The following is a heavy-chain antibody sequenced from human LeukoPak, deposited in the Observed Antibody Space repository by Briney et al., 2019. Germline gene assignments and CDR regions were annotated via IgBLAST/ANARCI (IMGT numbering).Heavy chain of an antibody. D-gene: IGHD2-15*01. CDR1: GFTLSDYY. CDR3: ARRSYCSGGSCVHSFDY. J-gene: IGHJ4*02. V-gene: IGHV3-11*04. CDR2: VSNGGSSSI. Sequence: PGGSLRLSCAASGFTLSDYYMTWIRQAPGKGLEWVSYVSNGGSSSILYADSVKGRFTISRDNAKNTLYLQMNSLRAEDTAVYYCARRSYCSGGSCVHSFDYWGQGTLVTVSS.